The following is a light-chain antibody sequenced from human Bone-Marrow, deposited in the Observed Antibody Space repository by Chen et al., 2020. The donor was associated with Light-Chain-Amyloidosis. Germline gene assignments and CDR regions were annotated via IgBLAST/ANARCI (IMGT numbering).Light chain of an antibody. CDR3: QRYGV. CDR2: GAS. V-gene: IGKV3-20*01. CDR1: QSITNS. J-gene: IGKJ4*01. Sequence: IVLTQSPGTPSLSPGERATLSCRASQSITNSLAWYQQKPGQAPRLLIYGASSRATGIPVRFSGSGSGTDFTLTINRLEPEDFAVYYCQRYGVFGGGTKVEIK.